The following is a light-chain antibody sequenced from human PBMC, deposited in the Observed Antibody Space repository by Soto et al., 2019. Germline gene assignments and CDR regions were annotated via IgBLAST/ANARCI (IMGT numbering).Light chain of an antibody. V-gene: IGKV3-15*01. J-gene: IGKJ1*01. CDR2: GAS. CDR3: QQYNNWPRT. Sequence: IVMTQSPATLSVSQGEKATLSCRASQSVTNTLAWYQQKPGQAPSLLIYGASTRATGIPARFSGSGSGTEFTLTISSLQSEDFALYYCQQYNNWPRTFGQGTKVDIK. CDR1: QSVTNT.